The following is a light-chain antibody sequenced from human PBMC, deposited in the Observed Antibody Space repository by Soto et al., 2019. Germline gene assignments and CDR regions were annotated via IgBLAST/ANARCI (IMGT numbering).Light chain of an antibody. J-gene: IGKJ4*01. CDR2: VTS. Sequence: EIVMTPSPATLSVSPGERATLSCRASQSVSSNLAWYQQKPGQTPKLLIYVTSTRATGIPARFSGSGSGTEFTLTISSLQSEDFAVYYCQQYNVSPLTFGGGTKVEFK. V-gene: IGKV3-15*01. CDR3: QQYNVSPLT. CDR1: QSVSSN.